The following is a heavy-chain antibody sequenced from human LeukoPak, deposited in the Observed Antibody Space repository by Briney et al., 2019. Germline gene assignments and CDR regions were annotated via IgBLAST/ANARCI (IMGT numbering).Heavy chain of an antibody. V-gene: IGHV3-7*01. CDR3: ARPYYYSSGSLPY. CDR1: GFTFSRYS. Sequence: GGSLRLSCAASGFTFSRYSMNWIRQAPGKGLEWVASIKKDGSEKEYVDSVKGRFTISRDNAKNSLYLQMNSLRAEDTAVYYCARPYYYSSGSLPYWGQGTLVTVSS. J-gene: IGHJ4*02. CDR2: IKKDGSEK. D-gene: IGHD3-10*01.